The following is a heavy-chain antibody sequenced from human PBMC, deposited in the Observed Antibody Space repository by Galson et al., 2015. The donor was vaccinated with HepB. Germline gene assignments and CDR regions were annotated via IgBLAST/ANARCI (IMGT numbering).Heavy chain of an antibody. CDR2: ITSSGGNS. CDR3: AKDGIMVANNPYHFHY. CDR1: GFSFTRYE. V-gene: IGHV3-23*01. Sequence: SLRLSCAASGFSFTRYEMTWVRQAPGKGLEWVSSITSSGGNSYYTDSVKGRFTVSRDNSKNTLLLQLNSLRAEDTALYFCAKDGIMVANNPYHFHYWGQGTLVTVSS. D-gene: IGHD2-15*01. J-gene: IGHJ4*02.